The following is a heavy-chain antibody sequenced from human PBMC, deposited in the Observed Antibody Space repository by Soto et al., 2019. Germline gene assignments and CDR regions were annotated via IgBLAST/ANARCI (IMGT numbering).Heavy chain of an antibody. CDR2: IYYSGST. D-gene: IGHD3-3*01. V-gene: IGHV4-39*01. J-gene: IGHJ5*02. CDR1: GGSISSSSYY. Sequence: QLQLQESGPGLVKPSETLSLTCTVSGGSISSSSYYWGWIRQPPGKGLEWIGSIYYSGSTYYNPSLKSRVTISVDTSRNQFFLKLSSVTAADTAVYYCASLRRGNPYYDFWSGYPNWFDPWGQGTLVTVSS. CDR3: ASLRRGNPYYDFWSGYPNWFDP.